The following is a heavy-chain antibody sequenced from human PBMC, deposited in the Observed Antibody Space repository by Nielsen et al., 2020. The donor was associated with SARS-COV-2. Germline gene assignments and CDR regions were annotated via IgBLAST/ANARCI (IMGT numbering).Heavy chain of an antibody. J-gene: IGHJ4*02. D-gene: IGHD2-15*01. V-gene: IGHV3-21*04. CDR3: VREWGY. CDR1: GFTFSASG. CDR2: ISSSSTYI. Sequence: GESLKISCAASGFTFSASGMNWVRQAPGKGLEWVSSISSSSTYIDYADLVKGRFTISRDNSKNTLYLQMNSLRVDDTAVYFCVREWGYWGQGILVTVSS.